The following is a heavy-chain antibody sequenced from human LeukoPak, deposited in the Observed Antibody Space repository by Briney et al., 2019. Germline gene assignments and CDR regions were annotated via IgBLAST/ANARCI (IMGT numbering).Heavy chain of an antibody. D-gene: IGHD6-13*01. CDR1: GGSLSSYY. V-gene: IGHV4-4*07. CDR3: ARVHSSSWYVDY. J-gene: IGHJ4*02. Sequence: SETLSLTCTVSGGSLSSYYWSWIRQPAGKGLEWIGRIYTSGSTNYNPSLKSRVTMSVDTSKIQFSLKLSSVTAADTAVYYCARVHSSSWYVDYWGQGTLVTVSS. CDR2: IYTSGST.